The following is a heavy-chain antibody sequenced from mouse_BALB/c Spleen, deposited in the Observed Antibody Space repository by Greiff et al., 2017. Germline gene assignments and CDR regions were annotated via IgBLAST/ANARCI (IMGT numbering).Heavy chain of an antibody. CDR2: IYPGNSDT. D-gene: IGHD1-1*01. V-gene: IGHV1-5*01. J-gene: IGHJ4*01. CDR3: TRTTTVVAGAMDY. Sequence: VHVKQSGTVLARPGASVKMSCKASGYTFTSYWMHWVKQRPGQGLEWIGAIYPGNSDTSYNQKFKGKAKLTAVTSTSTAYMELSSLTNEDSAVYYCTRTTTVVAGAMDYWGQGTSVTVSS. CDR1: GYTFTSYW.